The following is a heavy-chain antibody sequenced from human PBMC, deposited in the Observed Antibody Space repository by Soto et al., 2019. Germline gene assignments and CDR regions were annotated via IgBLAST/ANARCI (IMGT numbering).Heavy chain of an antibody. CDR2: VADSGKS. J-gene: IGHJ4*01. D-gene: IGHD1-7*01. CDR1: GGPPSYYY. V-gene: IGHV4-59*12. Sequence: PSETLSLTCSISGGPPSYYYWSWVRQPPGKGLEWIGNVADSGKSSYSPSLRSRLTISVDTSNTRLSLTLSSVTAADTAVYYCAREDRNEYIGNFGYWGQGTLVTVSS. CDR3: AREDRNEYIGNFGY.